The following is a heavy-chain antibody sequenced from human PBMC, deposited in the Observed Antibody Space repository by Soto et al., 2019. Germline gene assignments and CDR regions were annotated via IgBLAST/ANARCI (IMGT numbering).Heavy chain of an antibody. Sequence: SETLSLTCTVSGGSISSSSYYWGWIRQPPGKGLEWIGSIYYSGSTYYNPSLKSRVTISVDTSKNQFSLKLSSVTAADTAVYYCARQLSGSQIDYWGQETLVTVSS. CDR1: GGSISSSSYY. J-gene: IGHJ4*02. CDR3: ARQLSGSQIDY. V-gene: IGHV4-39*01. CDR2: IYYSGST. D-gene: IGHD5-12*01.